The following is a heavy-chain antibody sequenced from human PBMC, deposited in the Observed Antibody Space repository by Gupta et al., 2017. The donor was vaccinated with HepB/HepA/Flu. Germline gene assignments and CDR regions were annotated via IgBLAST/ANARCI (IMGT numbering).Heavy chain of an antibody. J-gene: IGHJ6*03. CDR1: GYTFTGSY. CDR2: INPKSGDT. CDR3: ARVGVGITASPFSYYYYMDV. V-gene: IGHV1-2*02. Sequence: QAQLVQSGPPAREPGASATVSCTASGYTFTGSYMHWVRTPPGQGLEWMGWINPKSGDTNDAQKFQGSVTLTRATSINTANMELSSLRSDDTAVYYCARVGVGITASPFSYYYYMDVWGKGTTVTVSS. D-gene: IGHD2-21*02.